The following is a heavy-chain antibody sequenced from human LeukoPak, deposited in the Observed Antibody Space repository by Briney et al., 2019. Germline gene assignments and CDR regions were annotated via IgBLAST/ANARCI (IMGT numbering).Heavy chain of an antibody. CDR1: GFTFSSYA. D-gene: IGHD1-26*01. Sequence: RRSLRLSCAASGFTFSSYAMHWVRHAPGKGLEWVAVISYDVNNKYYADSVKGRFTISRDNSKNTVYRQMNSVRADDTAVYYCARDLTSGSLFDYWGQGTLVTVSS. CDR3: ARDLTSGSLFDY. J-gene: IGHJ4*02. V-gene: IGHV3-30-3*01. CDR2: ISYDVNNK.